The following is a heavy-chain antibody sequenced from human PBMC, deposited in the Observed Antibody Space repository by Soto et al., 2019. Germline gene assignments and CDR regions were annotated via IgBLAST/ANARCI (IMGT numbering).Heavy chain of an antibody. Sequence: QVQLVESGGGVVQPGRSLRLSCAASGFTFSSYGMHWVRQAPGKGLEWVAVISYDGSNKYYADSVKGRFTISRDNSKNTLYLQMNSLRAEDTAVYYCAKVIYCSGGSCYYRYYYYGMDVWGQGTTVTVSS. J-gene: IGHJ6*02. CDR1: GFTFSSYG. V-gene: IGHV3-30*18. D-gene: IGHD2-15*01. CDR3: AKVIYCSGGSCYYRYYYYGMDV. CDR2: ISYDGSNK.